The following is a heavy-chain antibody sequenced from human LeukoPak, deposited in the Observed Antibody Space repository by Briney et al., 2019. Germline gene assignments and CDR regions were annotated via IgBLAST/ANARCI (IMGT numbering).Heavy chain of an antibody. V-gene: IGHV3-33*01. CDR3: ARYYYDSSGYSPFDY. CDR2: IWYDGSNK. CDR1: GFTFSSYG. Sequence: GGSLRLSCAASGFTFSSYGMHWVRQAPGKGLEWVAVIWYDGSNKYYADSVKGRFTISRDNSKNTLYLQMNSLRAEDTAVYYCARYYYDSSGYSPFDYWGQGTLVTVSS. D-gene: IGHD3-22*01. J-gene: IGHJ4*02.